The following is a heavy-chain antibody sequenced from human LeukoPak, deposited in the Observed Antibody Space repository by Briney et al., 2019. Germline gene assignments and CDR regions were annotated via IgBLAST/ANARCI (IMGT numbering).Heavy chain of an antibody. CDR3: ARVLSLDSSGYYYWRSDAFDI. Sequence: NTGYAQKFQGRVTMTRNTSISTAYMELSSLRSEDTAVYYCARVLSLDSSGYYYWRSDAFDIWGQGTMVTVSS. V-gene: IGHV1-8*01. J-gene: IGHJ3*02. D-gene: IGHD3-22*01. CDR2: NT.